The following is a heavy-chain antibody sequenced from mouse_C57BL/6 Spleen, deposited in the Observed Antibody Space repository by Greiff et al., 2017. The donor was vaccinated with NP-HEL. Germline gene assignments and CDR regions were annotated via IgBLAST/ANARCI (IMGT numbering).Heavy chain of an antibody. Sequence: EVQLQQSGPVLVKPGASVKMSCKASGYTFTDYYMNWVEQSHGKSLEWIGVINPYNGGTSYNQKFKGKATLTVDKSSSTAYMELNSLTSEDSAVYYCARWEVFLDYWGQGTTLTVSS. J-gene: IGHJ2*01. CDR3: ARWEVFLDY. V-gene: IGHV1-19*01. CDR2: INPYNGGT. CDR1: GYTFTDYY. D-gene: IGHD2-10*02.